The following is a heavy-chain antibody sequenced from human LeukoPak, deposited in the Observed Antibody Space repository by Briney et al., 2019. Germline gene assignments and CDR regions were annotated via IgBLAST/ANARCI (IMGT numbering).Heavy chain of an antibody. CDR3: AKDTYVWQQLVSPGY. Sequence: GESLCLSCEASGFTFRNHGMYWVRQPPGKGLEWVAVIWYDGSNKYYGDSVRGRFTISRDNSKNTLYLQMNSLRAEDTAVYYCAKDTYVWQQLVSPGYWGQGTLVTVSS. V-gene: IGHV3-30*02. J-gene: IGHJ4*02. CDR2: IWYDGSNK. CDR1: GFTFRNHG. D-gene: IGHD6-13*01.